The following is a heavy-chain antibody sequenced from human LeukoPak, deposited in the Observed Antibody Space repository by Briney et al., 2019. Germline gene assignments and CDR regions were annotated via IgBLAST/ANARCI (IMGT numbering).Heavy chain of an antibody. Sequence: GGSLRLSCAASGFTFSSYEMNWVRQAPGKALEWVSYISSSGSTIYYADSVKGRFTISRDNAKNSLYLQMNSLRAEDTAVYYCATTSGGSPWYFDYWGQGTLVTVSS. J-gene: IGHJ4*02. CDR3: ATTSGGSPWYFDY. CDR2: ISSSGSTI. D-gene: IGHD3-10*01. CDR1: GFTFSSYE. V-gene: IGHV3-48*03.